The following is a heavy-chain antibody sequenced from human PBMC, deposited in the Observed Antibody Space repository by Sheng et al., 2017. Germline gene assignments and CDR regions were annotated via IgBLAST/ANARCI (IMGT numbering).Heavy chain of an antibody. CDR3: AKDSSGYIDY. CDR2: ISYDGSNK. CDR1: GFTFSSYG. V-gene: IGHV3-30*18. D-gene: IGHD6-25*01. J-gene: IGHJ4*02. Sequence: QVQLVESGGGVVQPGRSLRLSCAASGFTFSSYGMHWVRQAPGKGLEWVAVISYDGSNKYYADSVKGRFTISRDNSKNTLYLQMNSLRAEDTAVYYCAKDSSGYIDYWGPGTLVTVSS.